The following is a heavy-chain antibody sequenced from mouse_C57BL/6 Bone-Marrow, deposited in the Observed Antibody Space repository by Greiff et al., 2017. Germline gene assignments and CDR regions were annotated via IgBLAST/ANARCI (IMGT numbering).Heavy chain of an antibody. CDR2: IDPSDSYT. D-gene: IGHD2-3*01. Sequence: QVQLQQPGAELVKPGASVKLSCKASGYTFTSYWMQWVKQRPGQGLEWIGEIDPSDSYTNYNQKFKGKATLTVDPSSSTAYMQLSSLTSEDSAVYYCARGWRPWFAYWGQGTLGTVSA. CDR1: GYTFTSYW. J-gene: IGHJ3*01. CDR3: ARGWRPWFAY. V-gene: IGHV1-50*01.